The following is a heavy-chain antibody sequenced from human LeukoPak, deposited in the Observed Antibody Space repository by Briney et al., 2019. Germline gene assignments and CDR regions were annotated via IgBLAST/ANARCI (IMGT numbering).Heavy chain of an antibody. Sequence: GRSLRLSCAASGFTFSSYWMHWVRQAPGKGLVWVSRIYSDGSTTNYADSVKGRFTISGDNPKNTLYLKMNSLRAEDTAVYYCARDRSSLGLWFGELRNWGQGTLVTVSS. CDR3: ARDRSSLGLWFGELRN. J-gene: IGHJ4*02. V-gene: IGHV3-74*01. CDR1: GFTFSSYW. D-gene: IGHD3-10*01. CDR2: IYSDGSTT.